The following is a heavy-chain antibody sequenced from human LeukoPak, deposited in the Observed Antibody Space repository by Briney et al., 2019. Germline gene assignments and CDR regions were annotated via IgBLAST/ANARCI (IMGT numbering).Heavy chain of an antibody. CDR2: ISSSSSYI. Sequence: GGSLRLSCAASGFTFSSYSMNWVRQAPGKGLEWVSSISSSSSYIYYADSVKGRFTISRDNAKNSLYLQMNSPRAEDTAVYYCARDRLELRVYYYYYMDVWGKGTTVTVSS. CDR3: ARDRLELRVYYYYYMDV. D-gene: IGHD1-7*01. J-gene: IGHJ6*03. CDR1: GFTFSSYS. V-gene: IGHV3-21*01.